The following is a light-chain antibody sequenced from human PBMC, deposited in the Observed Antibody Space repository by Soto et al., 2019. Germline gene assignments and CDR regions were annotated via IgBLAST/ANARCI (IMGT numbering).Light chain of an antibody. Sequence: QSVLTQPAPLSGSPGQSITISCTGTSSVVGGYNYVSWYQQHPGKAPKLMIYDVSNRPSGVSNRFSGSKSGNTASLTISGLQAEDEADYYCSSYTSSTPYVFGTGTKVTVL. CDR1: SSVVGGYNY. J-gene: IGLJ1*01. CDR2: DVS. CDR3: SSYTSSTPYV. V-gene: IGLV2-14*01.